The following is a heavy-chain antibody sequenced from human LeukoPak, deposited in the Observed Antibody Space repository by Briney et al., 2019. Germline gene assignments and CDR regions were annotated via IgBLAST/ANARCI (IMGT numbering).Heavy chain of an antibody. D-gene: IGHD3-10*01. CDR2: ISSSSSYI. V-gene: IGHV3-21*01. J-gene: IGHJ4*02. CDR3: ARDRGYSYGSGNDY. Sequence: GSLRLSSAASAFTFSSDSMNWVRQAPGKGREWVSSISSSSSYIYYAESVKGRFTLSRANAKHSLYLQMTSLRAEDTAVYYCARDRGYSYGSGNDYWGQGTLVTVSS. CDR1: AFTFSSDS.